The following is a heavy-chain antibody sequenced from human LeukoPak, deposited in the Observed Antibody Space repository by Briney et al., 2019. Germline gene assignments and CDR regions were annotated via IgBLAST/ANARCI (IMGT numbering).Heavy chain of an antibody. CDR2: ISISSSYI. J-gene: IGHJ4*02. CDR1: GFTFSSYS. CDR3: WVYFHDRSGYPHY. D-gene: IGHD3-22*01. Sequence: PGGSLRLSCAASGFTFSSYSMNWVRQAPGKGLECVSSISISSSYIYYADSVKGRYTISRDNAKTSVYLQMNSLRAEDTAVYARWVYFHDRSGYPHYWGQGTLVTVSS. V-gene: IGHV3-21*04.